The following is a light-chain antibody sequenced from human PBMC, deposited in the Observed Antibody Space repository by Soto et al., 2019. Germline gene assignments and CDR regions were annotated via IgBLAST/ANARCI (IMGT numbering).Light chain of an antibody. CDR2: DVS. CDR1: QTVSSW. V-gene: IGKV1-5*01. CDR3: QQYYSYSRT. J-gene: IGKJ1*01. Sequence: DIQMTQSPSTLSASVGDRVTITCRASQTVSSWLAWYQQKPGKAPKLLIYDVSSLESWVPSRFSGSGSGTEFPLTISSLQPDDFATYYCQQYYSYSRTFGQGTKVEVK.